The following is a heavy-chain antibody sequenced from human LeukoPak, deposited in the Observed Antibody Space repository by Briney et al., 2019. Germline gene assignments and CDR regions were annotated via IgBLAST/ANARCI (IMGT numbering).Heavy chain of an antibody. D-gene: IGHD1-26*01. J-gene: IGHJ3*02. CDR3: ARDGGIVGAQGAFDI. Sequence: PGGSLRLSCAASGFTLSRYSMNWVRQAPGKGLEWVSYISSSSSTIYYADSVRGRFTISRDNAKNSLYLQMNSLRAEDTAVYYCARDGGIVGAQGAFDIWGQGTMVTVSS. V-gene: IGHV3-48*04. CDR1: GFTLSRYS. CDR2: ISSSSSTI.